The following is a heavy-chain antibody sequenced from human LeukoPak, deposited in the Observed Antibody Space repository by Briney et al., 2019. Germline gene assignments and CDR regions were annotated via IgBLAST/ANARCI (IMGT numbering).Heavy chain of an antibody. V-gene: IGHV5-51*01. CDR1: GYIFTSYW. J-gene: IGHJ4*02. Sequence: GESLKISCKGSGYIFTSYWIGWVRQLPGKGLEWMGIIYPGDSDTRYSPSFQGQVTISADKSISTAYLQWSSLKASDTAMYYCARLPHYYDSSGYYVDYWGQGTLVTVSS. D-gene: IGHD3-22*01. CDR2: IYPGDSDT. CDR3: ARLPHYYDSSGYYVDY.